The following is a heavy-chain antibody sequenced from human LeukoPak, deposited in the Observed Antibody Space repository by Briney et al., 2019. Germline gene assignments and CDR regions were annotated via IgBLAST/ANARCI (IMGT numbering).Heavy chain of an antibody. D-gene: IGHD4-17*01. CDR3: ARHPTVTTGKQFDY. V-gene: IGHV4-59*08. J-gene: IGHJ4*02. CDR1: GGSLSSYY. Sequence: SETLSLTCTVSGGSLSSYYWSWIRQPPGKGLEWIGYIFYSGSTNYNPSLKSRVTISVDTSTNQFSLKQGSVTAADTAVYYCARHPTVTTGKQFDYWGQGTLVTVSS. CDR2: IFYSGST.